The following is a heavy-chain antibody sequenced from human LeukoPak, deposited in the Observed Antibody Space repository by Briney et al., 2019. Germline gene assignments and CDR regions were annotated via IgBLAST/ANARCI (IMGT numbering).Heavy chain of an antibody. V-gene: IGHV3-23*01. CDR1: GFTFSSYA. CDR2: ISGSGGST. D-gene: IGHD3-10*01. Sequence: PGGSLRLSCAASGFTFSSYAMSWVRQAPGKGLEWVSAISGSGGSTYYADSVKGRFTISRDNSKNTLYLQMNSLRAEDAAVYYCAKNYYGSGSNLDYWGQGTLVTVSS. J-gene: IGHJ4*02. CDR3: AKNYYGSGSNLDY.